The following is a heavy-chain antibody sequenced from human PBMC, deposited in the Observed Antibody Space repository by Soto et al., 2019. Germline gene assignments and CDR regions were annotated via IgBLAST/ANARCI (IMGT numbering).Heavy chain of an antibody. V-gene: IGHV5-51*01. Sequence: EVQLVQSGAEVKKPGESLKISCKGSGYSFTSYWIGWVRQMPGNGLEWMGIIYPGDSDTRYSPYFQGQVTISADKSISTGYLQWSSLKASDTAMYYCARLKGGWVLSYGMDVWGQGTTVTVSS. CDR1: GYSFTSYW. J-gene: IGHJ6*02. CDR2: IYPGDSDT. D-gene: IGHD3-22*01. CDR3: ARLKGGWVLSYGMDV.